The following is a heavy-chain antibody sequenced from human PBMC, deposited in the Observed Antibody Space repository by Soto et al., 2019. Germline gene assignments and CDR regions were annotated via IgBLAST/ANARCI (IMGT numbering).Heavy chain of an antibody. J-gene: IGHJ4*02. D-gene: IGHD1-1*01. Sequence: PSQTLSLTCVISGNNVSTNSAGWNWIRQSPSRGLEWLGRTYYRSKWNNDYAASVKGRITVNPDTSKNQFSLQLNSVTPEDTGVYYCARNSWNAPPAFDFWGQGIHVTVST. CDR2: TYYRSKWNN. V-gene: IGHV6-1*01. CDR1: GNNVSTNSAG. CDR3: ARNSWNAPPAFDF.